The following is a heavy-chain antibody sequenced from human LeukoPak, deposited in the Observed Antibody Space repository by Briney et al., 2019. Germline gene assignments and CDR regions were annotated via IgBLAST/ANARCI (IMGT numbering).Heavy chain of an antibody. D-gene: IGHD3-10*01. CDR2: ISGSGDNT. J-gene: IGHJ3*02. Sequence: GGSLRLSCAASGFIFSSYAMSWVRQAPGKGLEWVSGISGSGDNTYYADSVKGRFNISRDSSKNTLYLQMSSLRVEDTAVYYCASQGRGALDIWGQGTMVTVSS. V-gene: IGHV3-23*01. CDR1: GFIFSSYA. CDR3: ASQGRGALDI.